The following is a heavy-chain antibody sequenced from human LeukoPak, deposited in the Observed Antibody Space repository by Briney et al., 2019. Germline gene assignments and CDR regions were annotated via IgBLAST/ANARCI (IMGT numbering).Heavy chain of an antibody. V-gene: IGHV1-69*06. J-gene: IGHJ4*02. D-gene: IGHD3-22*01. Sequence: SVKVSCKASGYTFTSYGISWVRLTPGQGLEWLGGIIPVFGTTTYAQKFQAKVTMTADKSTNTAYLEISSLTSDDTAVYYCARCSPGDSSNFYAVLQYWGQGTQVTVST. CDR1: GYTFTSYG. CDR3: ARCSPGDSSNFYAVLQY. CDR2: IIPVFGTT.